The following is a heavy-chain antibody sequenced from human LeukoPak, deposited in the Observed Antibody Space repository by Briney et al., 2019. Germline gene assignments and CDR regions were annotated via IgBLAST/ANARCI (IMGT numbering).Heavy chain of an antibody. CDR1: GYTFTSYD. Sequence: ASVKVSCKASGYTFTSYDINWVRQATGQGLEWMGWMNPNSGNTGYAQKFQGRVTITRNTSISTAYMELSSLRSEDTAVYYCARGRRISRMTNSKAYYFDYWGQGTLVTVSS. CDR2: MNPNSGNT. J-gene: IGHJ4*02. CDR3: ARGRRISRMTNSKAYYFDY. V-gene: IGHV1-8*03. D-gene: IGHD1-14*01.